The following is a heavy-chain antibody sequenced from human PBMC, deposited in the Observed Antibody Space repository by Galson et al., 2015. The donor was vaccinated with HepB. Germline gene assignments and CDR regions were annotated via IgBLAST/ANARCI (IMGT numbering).Heavy chain of an antibody. Sequence: SVKVSCKASGYTFTSYYKHWVRQAPGQGLEWMGIINPSGGSTSYAQKFQGRVTMTRDTSTSTVYMELSSLRSEDTAVYYCATRGSSSSSGGGYYYYMDVWGKGTTVTVSS. V-gene: IGHV1-46*01. CDR3: ATRGSSSSSGGGYYYYMDV. J-gene: IGHJ6*03. D-gene: IGHD6-6*01. CDR1: GYTFTSYY. CDR2: INPSGGST.